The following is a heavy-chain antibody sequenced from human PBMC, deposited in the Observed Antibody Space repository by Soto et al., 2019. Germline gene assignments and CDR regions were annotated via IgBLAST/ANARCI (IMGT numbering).Heavy chain of an antibody. CDR3: ARARVDYYDSSGYYYIDY. CDR1: GGSISSYY. V-gene: IGHV4-59*01. CDR2: IYYSGST. J-gene: IGHJ4*02. D-gene: IGHD3-22*01. Sequence: SETLSLTCTVSGGSISSYYWSWIRQPPGKGLEWIGYIYYSGSTNYNPSLKSRVTISVDTSKNQFSLKLSSVTAADTAVYYCARARVDYYDSSGYYYIDYWGQGTLVTVSS.